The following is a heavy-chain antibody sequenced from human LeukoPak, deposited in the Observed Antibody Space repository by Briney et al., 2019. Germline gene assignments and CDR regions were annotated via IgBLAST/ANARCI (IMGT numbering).Heavy chain of an antibody. CDR3: ARERYQLLSHYFGY. CDR1: GGSISSGGYY. Sequence: PSETLSLTCTVSGGSISSGGYYWSWIRQHPGKGLEWIGYIYYSGSTYYNPSLKSRVTISVDTSKNQFSLKLSSVTAADTAVYYCARERYQLLSHYFGYWGQGTLVTVSS. CDR2: IYYSGST. J-gene: IGHJ4*02. V-gene: IGHV4-31*03. D-gene: IGHD2-2*01.